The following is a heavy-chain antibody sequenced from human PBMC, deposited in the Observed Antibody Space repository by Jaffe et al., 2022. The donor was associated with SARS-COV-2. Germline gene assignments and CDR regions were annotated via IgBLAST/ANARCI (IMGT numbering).Heavy chain of an antibody. Sequence: QVQLQESGPGLVKPSETLSLTCTVSGGSISSYYWSWIRQPPGKGLEWIGYIYYSGSTNYNPSLKSRVTISVDTSKNQFSLKLSSVTAADTAVYYCARGGYYDSLGDYWGQGTLVTVSS. CDR3: ARGGYYDSLGDY. V-gene: IGHV4-59*01. CDR2: IYYSGST. CDR1: GGSISSYY. J-gene: IGHJ4*02. D-gene: IGHD3-22*01.